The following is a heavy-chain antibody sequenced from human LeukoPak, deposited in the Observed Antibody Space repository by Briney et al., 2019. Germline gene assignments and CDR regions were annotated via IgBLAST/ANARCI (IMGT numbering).Heavy chain of an antibody. CDR3: AKEMKPWMHFDY. CDR2: MSSNGGST. J-gene: IGHJ4*02. D-gene: IGHD5-12*01. V-gene: IGHV3-64*02. CDR1: GFTFSDYA. Sequence: PGGSLRLSCAASGFTFSDYAMHWVRQAPGKGLEYVSVMSSNGGSTYYADSVKGRFTISRDNSKNTLYLQMGSLRAEDTAVYYCAKEMKPWMHFDYWGQGTLVTVSS.